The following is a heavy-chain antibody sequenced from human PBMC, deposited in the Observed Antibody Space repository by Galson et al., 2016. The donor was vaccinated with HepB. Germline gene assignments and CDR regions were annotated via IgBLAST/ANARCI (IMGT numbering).Heavy chain of an antibody. Sequence: ETLSLTCTVSGASIISTNYNWGWIRQPPGKGLEWIASIFHTGRSDYNPSLQSRVTISVDTSMNRFSLSLRSVSTADTATYFCARHPTGYPNWFDPWGHGTLVVVSS. CDR1: GASIISTNYN. CDR3: ARHPTGYPNWFDP. J-gene: IGHJ5*02. V-gene: IGHV4-39*01. CDR2: IFHTGRS. D-gene: IGHD3-9*01.